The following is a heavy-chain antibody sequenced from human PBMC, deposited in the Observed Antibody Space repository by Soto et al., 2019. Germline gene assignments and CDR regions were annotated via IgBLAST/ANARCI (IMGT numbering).Heavy chain of an antibody. V-gene: IGHV3-11*01. J-gene: IGHJ3*02. Sequence: GGSLRLSCAASGFTFGDYYMSWIRQAPGKGLEWVSYISSSGSTIYYADSVKGRFTISRDNAKNSLYLQMNSLRAEDTAVYYCARGSRLNYDFWSGYYPVPFSFDIWGQGTMVTVS. D-gene: IGHD3-3*01. CDR1: GFTFGDYY. CDR2: ISSSGSTI. CDR3: ARGSRLNYDFWSGYYPVPFSFDI.